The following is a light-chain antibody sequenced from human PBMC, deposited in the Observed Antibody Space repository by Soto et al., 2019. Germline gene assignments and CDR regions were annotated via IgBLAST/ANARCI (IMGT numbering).Light chain of an antibody. CDR2: GAS. CDR1: QSISST. CDR3: QQYNNWPRT. J-gene: IGKJ2*01. Sequence: EVAMTQSPATLSVSPGERATLSCRASQSISSTLAWYQQKPGQAPRLLIYGASTRDTGITARFSGTGSGTEFTLTISSLQSEDFAVYYCQQYNNWPRTFGQGTKVEI. V-gene: IGKV3-15*01.